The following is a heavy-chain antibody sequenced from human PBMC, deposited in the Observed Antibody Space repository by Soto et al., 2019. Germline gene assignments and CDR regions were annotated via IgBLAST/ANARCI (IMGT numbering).Heavy chain of an antibody. D-gene: IGHD3-22*01. CDR3: ARSYYDSDGYLYYYYGMDV. J-gene: IGHJ6*02. CDR2: ICPGDSDP. V-gene: IGHV5-51*01. Sequence: GESLKISCKASGYSFTNYCIGWVRQMPGKGLEWMGIICPGDSDPRYSPSFQGQVTISTDKSFSTAYLQLNSLKASDTAMYYCARSYYDSDGYLYYYYGMDVWGQGTTVTVS. CDR1: GYSFTNYC.